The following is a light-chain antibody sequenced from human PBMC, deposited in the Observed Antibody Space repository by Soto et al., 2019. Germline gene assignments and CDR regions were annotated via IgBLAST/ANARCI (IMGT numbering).Light chain of an antibody. CDR2: RNN. J-gene: IGLJ1*01. V-gene: IGLV1-47*01. Sequence: QSVLTQPPSASGTPGQSVAISCSGSSSNIGSNYVYWYQQLPGAAPKALIYRNNQRPSGVPDRFSGSKSGTSASLAISGLGSDDEADYYCASWDESLSGYVFGTGTKVTVL. CDR1: SSNIGSNY. CDR3: ASWDESLSGYV.